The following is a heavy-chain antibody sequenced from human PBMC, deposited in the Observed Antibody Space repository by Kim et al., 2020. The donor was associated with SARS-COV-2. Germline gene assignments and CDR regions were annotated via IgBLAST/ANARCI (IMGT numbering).Heavy chain of an antibody. CDR2: IYYSGST. CDR1: GGSISSSSYY. J-gene: IGHJ4*02. Sequence: SETLSLTCTVSGGSISSSSYYWGWIRQPPGKGLEWIGSIYYSGSTYYNPSLKSRVTISVDTSKNQFSLKLSSVTAADTAVYYCARDYGSGYSYPYVDYWGQGTLVTVSS. D-gene: IGHD5-12*01. CDR3: ARDYGSGYSYPYVDY. V-gene: IGHV4-39*07.